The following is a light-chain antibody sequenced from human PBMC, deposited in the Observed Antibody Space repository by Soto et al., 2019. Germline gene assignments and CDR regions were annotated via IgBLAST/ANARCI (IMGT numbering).Light chain of an antibody. J-gene: IGLJ2*01. CDR2: ADN. V-gene: IGLV1-40*01. CDR1: SSNIGAGYD. Sequence: QSVLTQKPSVSGAPGQKITMSCTGSSSNIGAGYDVHWYQQVPGAAPRLLIYADNNRPSGVPDRFSASKSGTSASLVITGLQGEDEANYYCQSYDTSLSGVIFGAGTKVTVL. CDR3: QSYDTSLSGVI.